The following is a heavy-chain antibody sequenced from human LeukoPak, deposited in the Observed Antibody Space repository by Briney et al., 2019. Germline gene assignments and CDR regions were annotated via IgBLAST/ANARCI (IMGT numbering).Heavy chain of an antibody. CDR3: ARGTTALMDV. Sequence: PGGSLRLSCAASGFPFSSYSMNWVRQAPGKGLEWVSPISSGTSFIYYADSVKGRFTISRDNAKNSLYLQMNSLRAEDTAVYYCARGTTALMDVWGKGTTVTVSS. CDR1: GFPFSSYS. V-gene: IGHV3-21*01. CDR2: ISSGTSFI. D-gene: IGHD2-21*02. J-gene: IGHJ6*03.